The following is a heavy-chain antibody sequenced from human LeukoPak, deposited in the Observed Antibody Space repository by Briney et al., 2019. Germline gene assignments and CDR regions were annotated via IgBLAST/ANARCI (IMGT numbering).Heavy chain of an antibody. CDR3: SRSNGDI. CDR2: INTDGSST. CDR1: GFTFSTYW. D-gene: IGHD2-8*01. J-gene: IGHJ3*02. V-gene: IGHV3-74*01. Sequence: GGSLRLSCAASGFTFSTYWMHWVRQAPGKGLVWVSRINTDGSSTDYAGSVKGRFTISRDNARNTLFLQVNSLRAEDTAVYFCSRSNGDIWGQGTMVTVSS.